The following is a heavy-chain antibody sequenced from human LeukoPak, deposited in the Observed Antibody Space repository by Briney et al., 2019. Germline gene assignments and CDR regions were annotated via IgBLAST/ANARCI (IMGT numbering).Heavy chain of an antibody. D-gene: IGHD4-11*01. Sequence: PGKSLTLSCTASQFIFSHYAMHWVRQAPGKGLEWVAVIWHDRSSRYYGDSVKGRFTISRDNSQNTVYLQMNSLRAEDTAVYFCAKDAQRGFDYSNSLQYWGQGTLVTVSS. CDR2: IWHDRSSR. V-gene: IGHV3-33*06. CDR1: QFIFSHYA. CDR3: AKDAQRGFDYSNSLQY. J-gene: IGHJ4*02.